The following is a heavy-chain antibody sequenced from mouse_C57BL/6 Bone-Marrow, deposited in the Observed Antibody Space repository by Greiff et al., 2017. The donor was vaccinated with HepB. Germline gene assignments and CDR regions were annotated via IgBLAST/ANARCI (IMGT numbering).Heavy chain of an antibody. D-gene: IGHD1-1*01. CDR3: ARSGYYYGRDYAMDY. V-gene: IGHV1-64*01. Sequence: VQLQQPGAELVKPGASVKLSCKASGYTFTSYWMHWVKQRPGQGLEWIGMIHPNSGSTNYNEKFKSKATLTVDKSSSTAYMQLSSLTSEDSAVYYCARSGYYYGRDYAMDYWGQGTSVTVSS. CDR2: IHPNSGST. J-gene: IGHJ4*01. CDR1: GYTFTSYW.